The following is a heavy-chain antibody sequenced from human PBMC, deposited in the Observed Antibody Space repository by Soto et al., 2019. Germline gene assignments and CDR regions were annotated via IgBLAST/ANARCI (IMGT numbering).Heavy chain of an antibody. Sequence: PGGSLRLSCAASGFTFSSYGMHWVRQAPGKGLEWVAVISYDGSNKYYADSVKGRFTISRDNSKNTLYLQMNSLRAEDTAVYYCAKDRGRVYGTKGDYYYGMDVWGQGTTVTVSS. J-gene: IGHJ6*02. CDR3: AKDRGRVYGTKGDYYYGMDV. V-gene: IGHV3-30*18. D-gene: IGHD1-7*01. CDR1: GFTFSSYG. CDR2: ISYDGSNK.